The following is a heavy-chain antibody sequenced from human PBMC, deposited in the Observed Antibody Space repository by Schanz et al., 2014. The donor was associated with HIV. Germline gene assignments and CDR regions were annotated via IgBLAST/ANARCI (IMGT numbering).Heavy chain of an antibody. CDR1: GFTFSTYA. J-gene: IGHJ6*02. Sequence: VQLVESGGGVVQPGRSLRLSCAASGFTFSTYAMHWVRQAPGKGLEWVSGISWNSGSKGYAESVKGRFTISRDNANNSLYLQMHSLRAEDTAVYFCARGSWSSGDWLDDLYYYDVDVWGQGTAVTVSS. V-gene: IGHV3-9*01. CDR3: ARGSWSSGDWLDDLYYYDVDV. D-gene: IGHD2-21*02. CDR2: ISWNSGSK.